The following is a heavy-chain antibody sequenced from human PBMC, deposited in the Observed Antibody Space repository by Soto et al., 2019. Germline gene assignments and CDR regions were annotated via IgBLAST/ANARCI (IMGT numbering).Heavy chain of an antibody. D-gene: IGHD4-17*01. CDR2: IYRSGST. Sequence: QVQLQESGPELVKPSETLSLTCTVSSGSISPYYWSWIRQPPGKGLEWIGYIYRSGSTDYNPSLKSRVTISVDMSKNQFSLKLASVTAADTAIYYCARHLPYGGPDFEYWGQGALVIVSS. CDR3: ARHLPYGGPDFEY. V-gene: IGHV4-59*08. J-gene: IGHJ4*02. CDR1: SGSISPYY.